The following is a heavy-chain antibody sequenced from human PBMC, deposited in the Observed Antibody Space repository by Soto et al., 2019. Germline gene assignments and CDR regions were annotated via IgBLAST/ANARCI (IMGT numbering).Heavy chain of an antibody. Sequence: SLRLSCAASVFTFSSYAISWVRQSPGKGLEWVSAISGSGGSTYYADSVKGRFTISRDNSKNTLYLQMNSLRAEDTAVYYCAKDYYGSGSYCDYWGQGTLVTVSS. CDR2: ISGSGGST. CDR1: VFTFSSYA. D-gene: IGHD3-10*01. V-gene: IGHV3-23*01. J-gene: IGHJ4*02. CDR3: AKDYYGSGSYCDY.